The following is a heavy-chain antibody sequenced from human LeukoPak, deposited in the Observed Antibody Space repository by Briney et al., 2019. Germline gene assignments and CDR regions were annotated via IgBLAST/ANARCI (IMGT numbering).Heavy chain of an antibody. V-gene: IGHV4-59*01. J-gene: IGHJ4*02. CDR2: IYYSGST. D-gene: IGHD3-22*01. CDR1: GGSISSYY. CDR3: ARDTYCYDSSGYRPFDY. Sequence: SETLSLTCTVSGGSISSYYWSWIRQPPGKGLEWIGYIYYSGSTNYNPSLKSRVTISVDTSKNQFSLKLSSVTAADTAVYYCARDTYCYDSSGYRPFDYWGQGTLVTVSS.